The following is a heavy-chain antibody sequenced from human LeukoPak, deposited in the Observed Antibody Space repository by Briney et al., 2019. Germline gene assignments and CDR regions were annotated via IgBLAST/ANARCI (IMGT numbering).Heavy chain of an antibody. D-gene: IGHD3-10*01. CDR3: TTDPHQIDMVRGVGNFDY. J-gene: IGHJ4*02. CDR1: GFTFSSYA. CDR2: IKSKTDGGTT. V-gene: IGHV3-15*01. Sequence: GGSLRLSCAASGFTFSSYAMHWVRQAPGKGLEWVGRIKSKTDGGTTDYAAPVKGRFTISRDDSKNTLYLQMNSLKTEDTAVYYCTTDPHQIDMVRGVGNFDYWGQGTLVTVSS.